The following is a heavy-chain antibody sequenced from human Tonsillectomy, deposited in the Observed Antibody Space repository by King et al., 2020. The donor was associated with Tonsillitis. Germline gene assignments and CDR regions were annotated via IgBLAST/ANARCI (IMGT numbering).Heavy chain of an antibody. CDR2: IYTSGST. CDR3: ARDQDLPGSWCDP. D-gene: IGHD3-10*01. V-gene: IGHV4-61*02. CDR1: GGSISRSRYY. Sequence: VQLQESGPGLVKPSQTLSLTCTVSGGSISRSRYYWNWIRQPAGKGLEWIGRIYTSGSTKYNPSLKSRVTMSVDTSKNQISLRLNSVTAADTAVYYCARDQDLPGSWCDPWGQGTLVTVAA. J-gene: IGHJ5*02.